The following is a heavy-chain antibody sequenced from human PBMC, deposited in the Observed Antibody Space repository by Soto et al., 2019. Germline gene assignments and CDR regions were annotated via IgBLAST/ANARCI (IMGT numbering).Heavy chain of an antibody. CDR1: GGTFNTYT. CDR2: ILPIMGSV. V-gene: IGHV1-69*01. J-gene: IGHJ4*02. CDR3: ARIPRYSYPTSDPLDN. Sequence: QVHLVQSGSGVKKPGSSVTVSCKASGGTFNTYTFSWVRQAPGQGLEWMGSILPIMGSVNYAHDFRGRLSITADPSTTTAYMELTSLTSHDTAIYYCARIPRYSYPTSDPLDNWGQGTLVTVSS. D-gene: IGHD2-15*01.